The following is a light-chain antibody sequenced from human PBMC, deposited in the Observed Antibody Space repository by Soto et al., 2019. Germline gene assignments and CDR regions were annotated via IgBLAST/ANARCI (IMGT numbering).Light chain of an antibody. CDR1: QSLLYSDGKTY. CDR2: EMS. CDR3: MQSIKLPPIT. V-gene: IGKV2D-29*01. Sequence: VVTHTTLSLSVTPVQRGSICCHSSQSLLYSDGKTYLFWYLQKPGQTPQLLIYEMSNRFSRVPDRFSGSGSETDLTPKISRVEAEDVGVYYCMQSIKLPPITFGQGTRLEI. J-gene: IGKJ5*01.